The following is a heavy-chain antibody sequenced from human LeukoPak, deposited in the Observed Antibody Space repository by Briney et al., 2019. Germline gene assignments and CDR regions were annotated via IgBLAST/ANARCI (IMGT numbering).Heavy chain of an antibody. J-gene: IGHJ4*02. V-gene: IGHV1-2*02. CDR3: ARDNGDYWFDY. CDR1: GYTFSGYY. CDR2: INPNSGGT. D-gene: IGHD4-17*01. Sequence: ASVKVSFKASGYTFSGYYMHWVRQAPGQGLEWMGWINPNSGGTNYAQKFQGRVTMTRDTSISTAYMELTRLSSDDTAVYYCARDNGDYWFDYWGQGTLVTVSS.